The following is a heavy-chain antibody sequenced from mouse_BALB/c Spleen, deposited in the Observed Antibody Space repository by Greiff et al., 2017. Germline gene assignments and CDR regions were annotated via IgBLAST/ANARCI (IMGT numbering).Heavy chain of an antibody. CDR3: AKAGNYDAMDN. CDR2: ISYDGSN. D-gene: IGHD2-1*01. CDR1: GYSITSGYF. V-gene: IGHV3-6*02. Sequence: EVQVEESGPGLVKPSQSLSLTCPVTGYSITSGYFWNWIRQFPGNKLEWMGYISYDGSNNYNPSLKNRISITRDTSKNQFYLKLNSETTEDTATYYCAKAGNYDAMDNWGQGTAVTVSS. J-gene: IGHJ4*01.